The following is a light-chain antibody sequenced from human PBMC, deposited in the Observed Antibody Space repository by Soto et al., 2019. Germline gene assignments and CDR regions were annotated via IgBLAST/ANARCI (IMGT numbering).Light chain of an antibody. V-gene: IGKV3-20*01. CDR2: GAS. Sequence: EVRLTQSPGTLSLSPGERTTLSCRASQSISRYLAWYQQKPGQGPRLXIYGASSRATGTPDRFSGSGSGTDFTLTINRLEPEDCALYYCQQYGSSPPTFGQGTKVDIK. CDR3: QQYGSSPPT. J-gene: IGKJ1*01. CDR1: QSISRY.